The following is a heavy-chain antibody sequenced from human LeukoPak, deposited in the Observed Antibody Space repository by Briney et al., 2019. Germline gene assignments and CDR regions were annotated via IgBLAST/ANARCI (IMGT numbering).Heavy chain of an antibody. V-gene: IGHV1-18*01. CDR2: ISAYNGKT. CDR3: ARELIRTFDY. D-gene: IGHD3-16*01. J-gene: IGHJ4*02. CDR1: GYTFNNFA. Sequence: GASVKVSCKASGYTFNNFAVTWVRQAPGQGLEYMGWISAYNGKTNYVQKLQGRVTMTTDTSTSTVYMELRNLRSDDTAMYYCARELIRTFDYWGQGTLVTVSP.